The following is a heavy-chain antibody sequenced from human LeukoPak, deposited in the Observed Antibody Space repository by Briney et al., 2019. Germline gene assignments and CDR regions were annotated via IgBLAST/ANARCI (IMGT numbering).Heavy chain of an antibody. CDR1: GYRFSSNG. Sequence: ASVKVSCKASGYRFSSNGISWVRLAPGQGFEWVGWVSTYNSERNYAPRFQGRVTMTADTSTSTAYMELRSLRADDTAVYYCVRDNWNEFDPWGQGTLVTVSS. D-gene: IGHD1-20*01. V-gene: IGHV1-18*01. J-gene: IGHJ5*02. CDR2: VSTYNSER. CDR3: VRDNWNEFDP.